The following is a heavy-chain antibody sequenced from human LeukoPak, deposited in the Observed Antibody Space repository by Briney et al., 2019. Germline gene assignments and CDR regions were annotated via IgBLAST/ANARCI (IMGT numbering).Heavy chain of an antibody. J-gene: IGHJ4*02. Sequence: GGSLRLSCAASGFTFNTYAMSWARQDPGKGLQWVSVIRGSGGSTYYADSVKGRFTISRDISKNIMYLQMNSLRAEDTAVYYCAKPNRGLWFGESPLDYWGQGTLVTVSS. CDR1: GFTFNTYA. CDR2: IRGSGGST. D-gene: IGHD3-10*01. V-gene: IGHV3-23*01. CDR3: AKPNRGLWFGESPLDY.